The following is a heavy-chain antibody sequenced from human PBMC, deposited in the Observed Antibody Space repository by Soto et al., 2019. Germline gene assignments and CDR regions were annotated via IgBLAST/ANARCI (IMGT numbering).Heavy chain of an antibody. CDR2: IYYGGST. CDR3: ARLGGYYQSLDP. D-gene: IGHD3-22*01. J-gene: IGHJ5*02. Sequence: SETLYLTCTVSGCSISLYYWSWIRQPPGKGLEWVGYIYYGGSTSYNPSLKSRITISLETSKSQISLRLSSVTAADTAVYYCARLGGYYQSLDPWGPGTRVTVS. CDR1: GCSISLYY. V-gene: IGHV4-59*08.